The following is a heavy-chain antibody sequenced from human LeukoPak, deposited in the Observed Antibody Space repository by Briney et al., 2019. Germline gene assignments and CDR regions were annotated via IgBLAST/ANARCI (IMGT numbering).Heavy chain of an antibody. D-gene: IGHD4-17*01. CDR1: GGSISSTSYY. CDR2: IYYSGST. Sequence: SETLSLTCTVSGGSISSTSYYWGWIRQPPGKGLEWIGNIYYSGSTYYNPSLKSRVTISVDTSKNQFSLKLSSVTAADTAVYYCARDLYGDWPPTDYWGQGTLVTVSS. CDR3: ARDLYGDWPPTDY. V-gene: IGHV4-39*07. J-gene: IGHJ4*02.